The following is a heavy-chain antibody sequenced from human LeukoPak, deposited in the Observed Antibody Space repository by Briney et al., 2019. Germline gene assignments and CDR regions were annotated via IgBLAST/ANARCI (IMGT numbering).Heavy chain of an antibody. D-gene: IGHD4-17*01. Sequence: SGTLSLTCAVSGGSISSSNWWSWVRQPPGKGLEWIGEIYHSGSTNYNPSLKSRVTISVDKSKNQFSLKLSSVTAADTAVYYCARPTTVTTRGWDNWFDPWGQGTLVTVSS. CDR2: IYHSGST. V-gene: IGHV4-4*02. J-gene: IGHJ5*02. CDR3: ARPTTVTTRGWDNWFDP. CDR1: GGSISSSNW.